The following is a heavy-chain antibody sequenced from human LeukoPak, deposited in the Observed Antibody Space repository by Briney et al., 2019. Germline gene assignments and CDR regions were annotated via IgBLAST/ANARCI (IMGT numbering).Heavy chain of an antibody. Sequence: PGGSLRLSCATSGFTFSTYTMSWIRQAPGKGLEWVSYINSSGSIIYYADSVKGRFTISRDNAKNSLYLQMNSLRAEDTAVYYCAREGRDCSSTSCYLDYWGQGTLVTVSS. CDR2: INSSGSII. CDR1: GFTFSTYT. V-gene: IGHV3-11*04. CDR3: AREGRDCSSTSCYLDY. D-gene: IGHD2-2*01. J-gene: IGHJ4*02.